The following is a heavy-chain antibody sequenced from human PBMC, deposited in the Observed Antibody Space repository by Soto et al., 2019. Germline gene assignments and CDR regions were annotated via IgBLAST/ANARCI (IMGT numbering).Heavy chain of an antibody. CDR1: GFTFSDYG. D-gene: IGHD6-6*01. Sequence: GGSLRLSCAASGFTFSDYGMHWVRQAPGKGLEWVAGIWYDGRNKYYADSVKGRFTISRDNSKNSVYLQMNSLRAEDTAVYYCAIGYSSSFDYWGQGTLVTVSS. J-gene: IGHJ4*02. V-gene: IGHV3-33*01. CDR3: AIGYSSSFDY. CDR2: IWYDGRNK.